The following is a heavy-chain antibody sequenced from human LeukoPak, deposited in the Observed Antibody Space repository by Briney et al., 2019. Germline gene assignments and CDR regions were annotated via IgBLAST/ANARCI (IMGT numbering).Heavy chain of an antibody. Sequence: PSETLSLTCTVSGDSFTSYYWSWIRQPPGKGLEWIGYVYHSGSTNYNPSLKSRVTISVDTSKNQFSLKLSSVTAADTAVYYCARCGAAAGTFHSWGQGTLVTVSS. CDR2: VYHSGST. V-gene: IGHV4-59*08. J-gene: IGHJ4*02. D-gene: IGHD6-13*01. CDR3: ARCGAAAGTFHS. CDR1: GDSFTSYY.